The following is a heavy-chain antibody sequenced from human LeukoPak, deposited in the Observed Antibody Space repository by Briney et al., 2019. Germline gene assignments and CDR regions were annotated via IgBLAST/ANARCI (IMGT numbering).Heavy chain of an antibody. D-gene: IGHD3-10*01. CDR1: GFTFSNYW. CDR2: IKQDGSEK. V-gene: IGHV3-7*01. J-gene: IGHJ4*02. Sequence: GGSLRLSCVTSGFTFSNYWMSWVRQAPGKGLEWVANIKQDGSEKYYVDSVKGRFTISRDNAKNSLYLQMNRLRAEDTAVYYCARDHAGSGDYFDYWGQGTLVTVSS. CDR3: ARDHAGSGDYFDY.